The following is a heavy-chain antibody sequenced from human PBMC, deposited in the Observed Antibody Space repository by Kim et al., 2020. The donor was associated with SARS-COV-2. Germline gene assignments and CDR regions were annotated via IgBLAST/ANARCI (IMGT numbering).Heavy chain of an antibody. CDR3: AKDQTYDSSGYHSQTGDY. CDR2: ISYDESNK. V-gene: IGHV3-30*18. J-gene: IGHJ4*02. Sequence: GGSLRLSCAASGFTFSSYGMHWVRQAPGKGLEWVAAISYDESNKYYADSVKGRFTISRDNSKNTLYLQMNSLRAEDTAVYYCAKDQTYDSSGYHSQTGDYWGQGTLVTVSS. D-gene: IGHD3-22*01. CDR1: GFTFSSYG.